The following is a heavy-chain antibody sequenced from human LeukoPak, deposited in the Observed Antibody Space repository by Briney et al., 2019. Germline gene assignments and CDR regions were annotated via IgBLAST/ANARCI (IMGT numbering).Heavy chain of an antibody. CDR3: ARELTGYSYGHTDY. CDR2: IIPTLGIA. J-gene: IGHJ4*02. Sequence: SVKVSCKASGGTFSSYAISWVRQAPGQGLEWMGRIIPTLGIANYAQKFQGRVTITADKSTSTAYMELSSLRSEDTAVYYCARELTGYSYGHTDYWGQGTLVTVSS. D-gene: IGHD5-18*01. CDR1: GGTFSSYA. V-gene: IGHV1-69*04.